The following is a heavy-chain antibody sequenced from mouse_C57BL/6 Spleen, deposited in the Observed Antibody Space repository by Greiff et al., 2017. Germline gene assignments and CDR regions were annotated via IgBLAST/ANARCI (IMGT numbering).Heavy chain of an antibody. CDR2: IDPETGGT. CDR3: TGSNWD. J-gene: IGHJ3*01. D-gene: IGHD4-1*01. CDR1: GYTFTDYE. V-gene: IGHV1-15*01. Sequence: QVQLQQSGAELVRPGASVTLSCKASGYTFTDYEMHWVKQTPVHGLEWIGAIDPETGGTAYNQKFKGKAILTADKSSSTAYMVLRRLTSESSAVYYCTGSNWDGGQGTLVTVSA.